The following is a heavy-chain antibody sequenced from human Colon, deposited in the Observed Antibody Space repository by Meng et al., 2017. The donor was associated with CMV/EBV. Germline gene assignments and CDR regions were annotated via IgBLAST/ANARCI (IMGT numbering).Heavy chain of an antibody. D-gene: IGHD6-19*01. V-gene: IGHV3-74*01. CDR2: GNGDGSQT. CDR1: GFTLSDRW. J-gene: IGHJ4*02. CDR3: SPVDDY. Sequence: GGSLRLSCAVSGFTLSDRWMHWVRQAAGKGLEWVAGGNGDGSQTFHADSVKGRFTISGDNTKNTVYLQMNSLRAEDTATYYCSPVDDYWGRGTLVTVSS.